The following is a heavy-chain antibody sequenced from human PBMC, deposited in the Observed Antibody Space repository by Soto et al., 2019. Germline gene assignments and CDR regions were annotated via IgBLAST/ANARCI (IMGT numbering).Heavy chain of an antibody. V-gene: IGHV5-10-1*01. Sequence: EVQLVQSGAEVKKPGESLRISCKASGYIFTSYWITWVRQMPGKGLEWMGRIDPSDSYTNYSPSFQGHVTISADKSITTANLHGTSLEASDPAMYYCSRHTDITIQDYWGQGTLVTVSS. CDR2: IDPSDSYT. D-gene: IGHD3-3*01. CDR3: SRHTDITIQDY. CDR1: GYIFTSYW. J-gene: IGHJ4*02.